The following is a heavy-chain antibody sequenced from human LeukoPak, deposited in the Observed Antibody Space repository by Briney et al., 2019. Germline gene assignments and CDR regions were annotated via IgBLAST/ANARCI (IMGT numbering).Heavy chain of an antibody. V-gene: IGHV3-23*01. CDR3: AKDPNGDYIGTFDI. D-gene: IGHD4-17*01. CDR1: GIIFSKYG. Sequence: GGSLRLSCAASGIIFSKYGMSWVRQAPGKGLEWVATDLGSGVPTYYAESVQGRFTISRDNSKNTLYLQMSSLRAEDTAIYYCAKDPNGDYIGTFDIWGQGTMVIVS. J-gene: IGHJ3*02. CDR2: DLGSGVPT.